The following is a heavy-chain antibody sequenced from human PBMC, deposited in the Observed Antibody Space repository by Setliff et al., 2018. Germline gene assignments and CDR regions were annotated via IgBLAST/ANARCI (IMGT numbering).Heavy chain of an antibody. CDR1: GYSISSGYY. V-gene: IGHV4-38-2*02. CDR2: IYHSGST. J-gene: IGHJ3*02. CDR3: ARDYYDSSGYYLLAFDI. Sequence: SETLSLTCTVSGYSISSGYYWGWIRQPPGKRLEWIGSIYHSGSTYYNPSLKSRVTISVDTSKNQFSLKLSSVTAADTAVYYCARDYYDSSGYYLLAFDIWGQGTMVTVSS. D-gene: IGHD3-22*01.